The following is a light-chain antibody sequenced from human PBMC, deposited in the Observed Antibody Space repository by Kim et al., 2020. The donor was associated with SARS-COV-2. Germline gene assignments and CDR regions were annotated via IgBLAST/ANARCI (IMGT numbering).Light chain of an antibody. CDR3: QQYNSYLYT. CDR1: QNITRS. Sequence: GDRVTITCRASQNITRSLAWYQQKTGKAPRLLIYDASTLESGVPLRFSGSGSGTEFTRTISSLQPDDFATYYCQQYNSYLYTFGQGTKLEI. CDR2: DAS. V-gene: IGKV1-5*01. J-gene: IGKJ2*01.